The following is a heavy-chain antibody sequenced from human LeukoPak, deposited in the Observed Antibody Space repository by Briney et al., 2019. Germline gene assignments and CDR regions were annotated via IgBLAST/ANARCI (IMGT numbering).Heavy chain of an antibody. Sequence: ASVKVSCKASGYTFTTYAMHWVRQAPGQRLEWMGWINAGNGNTKYSQKFQARVTITRDTSASTAYMELSSLRSEDTAVYYCARDPIGSRWPCYFDYRGQGTLVTVSS. CDR3: ARDPIGSRWPCYFDY. J-gene: IGHJ4*02. D-gene: IGHD6-13*01. V-gene: IGHV1-3*01. CDR1: GYTFTTYA. CDR2: INAGNGNT.